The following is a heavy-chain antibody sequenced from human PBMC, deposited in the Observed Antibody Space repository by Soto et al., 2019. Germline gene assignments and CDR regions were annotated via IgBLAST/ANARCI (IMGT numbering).Heavy chain of an antibody. D-gene: IGHD5-12*01. CDR1: GGTFDAYT. CDR2: IIPLFGTA. J-gene: IGHJ6*02. V-gene: IGHV1-69*01. Sequence: QVQLGQSGAEVRKPGSSVRVSCKASGGTFDAYTITWVRQAPGQGLEWMGGIIPLFGTANYAQKFQGRVTITADESTTTAHMELSSLRCEDTVGDVCARLGTKEIDVWGQGTTVTISS. CDR3: ARLGTKEIDV.